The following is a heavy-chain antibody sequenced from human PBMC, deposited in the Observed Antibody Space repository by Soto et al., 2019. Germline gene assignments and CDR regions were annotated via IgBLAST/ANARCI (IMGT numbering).Heavy chain of an antibody. Sequence: PGGSLRLSCAASGFTFSSYSMNWVRQAPGKGLEWVSYISSSSSTIYYADSVKGRFTISRDNAKNSLYLQMNSLRDTAVYYCASAPLQYDAFDIWGQGTMVTVSS. CDR1: GFTFSSYS. D-gene: IGHD4-4*01. J-gene: IGHJ3*02. V-gene: IGHV3-48*01. CDR3: ASAPLQYDAFDI. CDR2: ISSSSSTI.